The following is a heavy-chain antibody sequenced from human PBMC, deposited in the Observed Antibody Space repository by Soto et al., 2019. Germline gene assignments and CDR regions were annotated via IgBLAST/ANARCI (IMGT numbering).Heavy chain of an antibody. CDR1: GGYSGTYY. D-gene: IGHD1-26*01. J-gene: IGHJ4*01. V-gene: IGHV4-59*13. Sequence: SETLSHTCTVAGGYSGTYYWSWLRQPPGRGLEWIGFVYYNGYTEYNPSLKSRVTISVDTSKNQFSLKLNSVTAADTAVYYCARDSSGRYADNWGQGTLVTVSS. CDR3: ARDSSGRYADN. CDR2: VYYNGYT.